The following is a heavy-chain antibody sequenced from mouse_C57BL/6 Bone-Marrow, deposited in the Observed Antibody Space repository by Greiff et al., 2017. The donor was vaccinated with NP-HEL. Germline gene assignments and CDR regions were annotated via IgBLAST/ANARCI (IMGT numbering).Heavy chain of an antibody. J-gene: IGHJ4*01. CDR2: IDPSDSYT. Sequence: VQLQQPGAELVRPGTSVKLSCKASGYTFTSYWMHWVKQRPGQGLEWIGVIDPSDSYTNYNQKFKGKATLTVDTSSSTAYMQLSSLTSEDYAVYYCAIITTVRDYYAMDYWGQGTSVTVSS. CDR3: AIITTVRDYYAMDY. CDR1: GYTFTSYW. D-gene: IGHD1-1*01. V-gene: IGHV1-59*01.